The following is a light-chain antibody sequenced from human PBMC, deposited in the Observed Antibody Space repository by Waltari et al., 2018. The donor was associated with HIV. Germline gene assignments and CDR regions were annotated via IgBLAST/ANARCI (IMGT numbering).Light chain of an antibody. CDR2: SNN. CDR3: ATWDDRLKAVL. J-gene: IGLJ2*01. V-gene: IGLV1-44*01. CDR1: IPNLGRNT. Sequence: QSVLTQPPSASGTPGQRTVLSCSGSIPNLGRNTVTWSQQLPGTAPQLLLYSNNQRSVGVPDRFSGSKSGTSASLAISGLQSDDEADYYCATWDDRLKAVLFGGGTRVTVV.